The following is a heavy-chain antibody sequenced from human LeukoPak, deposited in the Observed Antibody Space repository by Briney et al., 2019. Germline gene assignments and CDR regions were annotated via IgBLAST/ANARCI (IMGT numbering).Heavy chain of an antibody. CDR2: VYYSGST. Sequence: SETLSLTCSVSGGSMTYDYWSWIRQPPGKGLEWLGYVYYSGSTDYNPSLKSRVTISVDTSKNQFSLKLSSVTAADTALYYCARHSDYHGSGKYEPFDIWGQGTMVTVSS. J-gene: IGHJ3*02. V-gene: IGHV4-59*08. CDR1: GGSMTYDY. D-gene: IGHD3-10*01. CDR3: ARHSDYHGSGKYEPFDI.